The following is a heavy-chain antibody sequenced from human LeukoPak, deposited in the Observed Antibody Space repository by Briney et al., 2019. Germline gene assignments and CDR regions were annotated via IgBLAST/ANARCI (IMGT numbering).Heavy chain of an antibody. CDR2: INSDGSST. CDR3: ARDGFSVATNY. CDR1: GFTFSSYW. D-gene: IGHD5-12*01. Sequence: GGSLRLSCAASGFTFSSYWMHWVRQAPEKGLVWVSRINSDGSSTSYADSVKGRFTISRDNAKNTLYLQMNSLRAEDTAVYYCARDGFSVATNYWGQGTLVTVSS. J-gene: IGHJ4*02. V-gene: IGHV3-74*01.